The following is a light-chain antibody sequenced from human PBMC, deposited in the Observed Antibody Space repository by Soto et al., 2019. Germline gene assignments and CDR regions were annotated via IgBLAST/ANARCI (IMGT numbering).Light chain of an antibody. CDR1: STDIGTYNS. J-gene: IGLJ3*02. CDR2: EVI. Sequence: QSALTQPASVSGSPGRSITISCTGTSTDIGTYNSVSWYQHHPGKAPKLLIFEVIDRPSGVSDRFSGSKSGNTASLTISGLQAEDEADYYCCSYAGSFTWVFGGGTKLTVL. CDR3: CSYAGSFTWV. V-gene: IGLV2-14*01.